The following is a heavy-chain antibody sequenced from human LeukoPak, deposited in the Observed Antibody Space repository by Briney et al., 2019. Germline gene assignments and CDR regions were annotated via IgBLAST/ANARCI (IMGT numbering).Heavy chain of an antibody. V-gene: IGHV3-21*01. CDR1: GFNFSSYG. CDR2: ISSISTYT. J-gene: IGHJ4*02. D-gene: IGHD6-19*01. Sequence: KSGGSLRLSCAASGFNFSSYGMNWVRQAPGKGPEWVSSISSISTYTHYADSVKGRFTISRDNAKNSLYLQMNSLRAGDTAVYYCARGGGSGWYGVAYWGQGTLVTVSS. CDR3: ARGGGSGWYGVAY.